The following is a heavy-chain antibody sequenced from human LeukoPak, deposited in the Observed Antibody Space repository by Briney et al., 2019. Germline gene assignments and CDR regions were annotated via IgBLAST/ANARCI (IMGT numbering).Heavy chain of an antibody. D-gene: IGHD4-17*01. CDR1: GGSVSSGSYY. Sequence: SETLSLTCTVSGGSVSSGSYYWSWIRQPPGKGLEWIGYIYYSGSTYYNPSLKSRVTMSVDASKNQFSLKLSSVTAADTAVYYCARVGYGDYGTWGQGTLVTVSS. V-gene: IGHV4-61*01. J-gene: IGHJ5*02. CDR3: ARVGYGDYGT. CDR2: IYYSGST.